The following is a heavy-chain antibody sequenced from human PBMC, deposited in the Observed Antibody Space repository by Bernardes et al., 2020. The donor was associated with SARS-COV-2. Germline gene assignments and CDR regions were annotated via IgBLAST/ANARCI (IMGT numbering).Heavy chain of an antibody. CDR1: AYTFTAYY. CDR3: ATEPYFDASGYYYPGALDV. CDR2: INPNSGAT. Sequence: ASVKVSCKTSAYTFTAYYIHWVRQAPGQGLEWMGWINPNSGATKYAQKFQDWVTMTRDTSVTTAYLEMTRLTSDATAVYYCATEPYFDASGYYYPGALDVWGQGTMVTVSS. J-gene: IGHJ3*01. D-gene: IGHD3-22*01. V-gene: IGHV1-2*04.